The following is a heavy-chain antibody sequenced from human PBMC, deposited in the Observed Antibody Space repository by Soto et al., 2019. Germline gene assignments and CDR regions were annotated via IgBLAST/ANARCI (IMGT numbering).Heavy chain of an antibody. Sequence: WWPLRPPFRALESTCRVFPITWFRQAPGKGLEWVSTISINSADIYYTDALRGRFTISRDNAKNSLHLQMNSLRAEDTAVYYCTRDASRDSSARGWFDPWGPGTLVTVSS. J-gene: IGHJ5*02. D-gene: IGHD6-13*01. CDR1: ESTCRVFP. CDR2: ISINSADI. CDR3: TRDASRDSSARGWFDP. V-gene: IGHV3-21*01.